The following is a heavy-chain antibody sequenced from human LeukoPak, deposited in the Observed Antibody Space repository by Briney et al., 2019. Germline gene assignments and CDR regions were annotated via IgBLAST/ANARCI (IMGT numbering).Heavy chain of an antibody. CDR3: ARRRGYYYYMDV. V-gene: IGHV3-7*01. CDR2: MKQDGSEK. CDR1: GFTFSTSW. J-gene: IGHJ6*03. Sequence: PGGSLRLSCAASGFTFSTSWMTWVRQAPGKGLEWVANMKQDGSEKYYVDSVKGRFTISRDNAKNSLYLQMNSLRAEDTAVYYCARRRGYYYYMDVWGKGTTVTVSS.